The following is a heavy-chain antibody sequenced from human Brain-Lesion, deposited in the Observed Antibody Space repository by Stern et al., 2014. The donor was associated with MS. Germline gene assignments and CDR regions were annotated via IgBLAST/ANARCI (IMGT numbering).Heavy chain of an antibody. D-gene: IGHD1-14*01. Sequence: VQLLESGGDLVQPGRSLRLSCAAFGFTFDDYALPWVRQAPGTGLEWVAGISWNSGTIGYADSVKGRFTTSRDNAYSSLYLQMNRLRPEDTALYYCARDITGSSAYFAYWGQGTLVTVSS. CDR1: GFTFDDYA. CDR3: ARDITGSSAYFAY. V-gene: IGHV3-9*01. J-gene: IGHJ4*02. CDR2: ISWNSGTI.